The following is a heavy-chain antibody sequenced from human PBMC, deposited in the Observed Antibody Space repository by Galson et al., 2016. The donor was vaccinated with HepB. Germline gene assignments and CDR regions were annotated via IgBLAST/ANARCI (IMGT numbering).Heavy chain of an antibody. J-gene: IGHJ6*02. D-gene: IGHD2-2*01. V-gene: IGHV3-30*18. CDR1: GFSFNNYG. CDR3: AKSGFCTSSTCYRFYYYSGMDV. Sequence: SLRLSCAASGFSFNNYGIHWVRQAPGKGLEWVAVISYTGRNDYYADSVKGRFTVSRDNSKNTLYPQMHSLRAEDTALYYCAKSGFCTSSTCYRFYYYSGMDVWGQGTTVTVSS. CDR2: ISYTGRND.